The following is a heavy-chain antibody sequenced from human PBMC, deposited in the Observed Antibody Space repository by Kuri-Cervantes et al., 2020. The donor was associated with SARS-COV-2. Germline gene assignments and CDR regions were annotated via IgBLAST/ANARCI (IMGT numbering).Heavy chain of an antibody. J-gene: IGHJ3*02. Sequence: SLKISCAASGFTFDDYAMHWVRQAPGKGLEWVSGISWNSGSIGYADSVKGRFTISRDNAKNSLFLQMNSLRAEDMAMYYCAKERGYGYGSDIWGQGTMVTVSS. CDR2: ISWNSGSI. CDR1: GFTFDDYA. V-gene: IGHV3-9*03. D-gene: IGHD3-10*01. CDR3: AKERGYGYGSDI.